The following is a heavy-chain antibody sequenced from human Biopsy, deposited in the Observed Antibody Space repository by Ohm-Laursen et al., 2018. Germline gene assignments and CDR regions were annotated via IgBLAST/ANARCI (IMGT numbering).Heavy chain of an antibody. CDR1: GFNFDDYA. D-gene: IGHD3-16*01. CDR3: VRSLRNYDFLDS. J-gene: IGHJ4*02. V-gene: IGHV3-9*01. CDR2: LTWNSGTI. Sequence: SLRLSCAASGFNFDDYAMHWIRQGPGKGLEWVAGLTWNSGTIAYAGSVRGRFTISRDNAKNSLYLQMNNLASEDTALYYCVRSLRNYDFLDSWGQGTLVSVSS.